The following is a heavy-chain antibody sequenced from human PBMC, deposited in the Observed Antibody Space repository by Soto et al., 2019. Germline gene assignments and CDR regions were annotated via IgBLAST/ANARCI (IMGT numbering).Heavy chain of an antibody. CDR1: GFTFSSYA. CDR2: ISGSGGST. D-gene: IGHD5-12*01. CDR3: AKEPTAVEMATILGAFDI. J-gene: IGHJ3*02. Sequence: EVQLLESGGGLVQPGGSLRLSCAASGFTFSSYAMSWVRQAPGKGLEWVSAISGSGGSTYYADSVKGRFTISRDNSKNTLYLQMNSLRAKDTAVYYCAKEPTAVEMATILGAFDIWGQGTMVTVSS. V-gene: IGHV3-23*01.